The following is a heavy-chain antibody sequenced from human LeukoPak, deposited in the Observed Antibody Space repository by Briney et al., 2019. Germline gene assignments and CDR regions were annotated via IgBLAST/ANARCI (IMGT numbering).Heavy chain of an antibody. D-gene: IGHD5-18*01. CDR1: GGTFSSYA. Sequence: SVKVSCKASGGTFSSYAISWVRRAPGQGLEWMGGFIPIFGTANYAQKFQGRVTITADESTSTAYMELSSLRSEDTAVYYCARDRDTAMEDDAFDIWGQGTMVTVSS. J-gene: IGHJ3*02. CDR2: FIPIFGTA. CDR3: ARDRDTAMEDDAFDI. V-gene: IGHV1-69*01.